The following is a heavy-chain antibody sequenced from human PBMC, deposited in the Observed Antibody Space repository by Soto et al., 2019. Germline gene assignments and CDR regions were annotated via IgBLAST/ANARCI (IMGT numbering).Heavy chain of an antibody. D-gene: IGHD3-9*01. CDR2: INAGNGNT. CDR1: GYTFTSYA. V-gene: IGHV1-3*01. CDR3: ARDAPYYDILTGLGMGEFDAFDI. Sequence: QVQLVQSGAEVKKPGASVKVSCKASGYTFTSYAMHWVRQAPGQRLEWMGWINAGNGNTKYSQKFQGRVTITRDTSASKXXMXLXXLRSEDTAVYYCARDAPYYDILTGLGMGEFDAFDIWGQGTMVTVSS. J-gene: IGHJ3*02.